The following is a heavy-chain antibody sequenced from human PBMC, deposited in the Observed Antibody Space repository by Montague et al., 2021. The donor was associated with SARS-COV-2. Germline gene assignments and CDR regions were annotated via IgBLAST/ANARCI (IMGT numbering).Heavy chain of an antibody. Sequence: SETLSLTCGVSGGSINSYYWSWIRQPAGKGLEWIGRIYTSGRTNHSPSLQSRVTISVDTSRNHLSLRLTSVTAADTAVYYCARDSRTSGWGYWYDGLDVWGQGTTVIVSS. V-gene: IGHV4-4*07. CDR1: GGSINSYY. J-gene: IGHJ6*02. CDR3: ARDSRTSGWGYWYDGLDV. CDR2: IYTSGRT. D-gene: IGHD6-19*01.